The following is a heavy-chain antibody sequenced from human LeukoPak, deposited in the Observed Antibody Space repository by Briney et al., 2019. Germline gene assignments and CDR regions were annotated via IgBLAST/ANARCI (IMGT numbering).Heavy chain of an antibody. V-gene: IGHV3-30*04. D-gene: IGHD3-10*01. Sequence: GRSLRLSCVASGFTFDDYAMHWVRQAPGKGLEWVAVISYDGSNKYYADSVKGRFTISRDNSKNTLYLQMNSLRAEDTAVYYCARETYYYGSGSLTYYFDYWGQGTLVTVSS. CDR3: ARETYYYGSGSLTYYFDY. CDR2: ISYDGSNK. J-gene: IGHJ4*02. CDR1: GFTFDDYA.